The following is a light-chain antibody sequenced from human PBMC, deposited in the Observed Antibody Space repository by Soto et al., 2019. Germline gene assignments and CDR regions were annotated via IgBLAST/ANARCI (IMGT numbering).Light chain of an antibody. CDR1: SSDVGGYNY. CDR3: SSYTSSSTWV. V-gene: IGLV2-14*01. CDR2: EVS. J-gene: IGLJ3*02. Sequence: QLVLTQPASVSGSPGQSITISFTGTSSDVGGYNYVSWYQQHPGKAPKLMIYEVSNRPSGVSNRFSGSKSGNTASLTISGLQAEDEADYYCSSYTSSSTWVFGGGTKVTVL.